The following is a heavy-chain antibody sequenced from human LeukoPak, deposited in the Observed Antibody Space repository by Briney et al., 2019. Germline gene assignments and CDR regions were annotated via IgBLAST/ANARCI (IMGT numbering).Heavy chain of an antibody. Sequence: ASVKVSCKASGYTFTSYGISWVRQAPGQGLEGMGWISAYNGNTNYAQKLKGRVTMTTDTSTSTAYMELRSLRSDDTAVYYCARGHDYSNYDCWFDPWGQGTLVTVSS. CDR1: GYTFTSYG. J-gene: IGHJ5*02. CDR2: ISAYNGNT. CDR3: ARGHDYSNYDCWFDP. V-gene: IGHV1-18*01. D-gene: IGHD4-11*01.